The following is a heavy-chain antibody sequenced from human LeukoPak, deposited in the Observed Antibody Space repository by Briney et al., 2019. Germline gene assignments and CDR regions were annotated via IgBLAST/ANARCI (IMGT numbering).Heavy chain of an antibody. J-gene: IGHJ3*02. V-gene: IGHV4-59*11. CDR3: ARDLVTVTKGFDI. D-gene: IGHD4-17*01. CDR1: ADSFSSHY. CDR2: ISYIGST. Sequence: ASETLSLTCAVSADSFSSHYWTWIRQPPGKGLEWIGYISYIGSTNYNPSLKSRVAISIDTSKNQFSLKLTSVTAADTAVYYCARDLVTVTKGFDIWGQGAMVSVSS.